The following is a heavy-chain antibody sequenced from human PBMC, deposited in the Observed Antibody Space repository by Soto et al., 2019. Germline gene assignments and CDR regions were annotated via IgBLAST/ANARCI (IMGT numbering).Heavy chain of an antibody. CDR3: ARGRDPPPLGLYFDS. Sequence: QVQLVQSGAEVKKPGSSVKVSCKASGDAFTNYIFDWVRQAPGQGLEWMGGIMPMFGTPKYAQTSQASVTISADVPTGTAYLEPTSLRFDDTAVYYCARGRDPPPLGLYFDSWGEGTRVTVSS. J-gene: IGHJ4*02. CDR2: IMPMFGTP. CDR1: GDAFTNYI. V-gene: IGHV1-69*01. D-gene: IGHD1-26*01.